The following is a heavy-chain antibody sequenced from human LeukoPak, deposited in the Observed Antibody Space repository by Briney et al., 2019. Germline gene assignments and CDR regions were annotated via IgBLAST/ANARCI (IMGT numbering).Heavy chain of an antibody. CDR1: GYTFTDFTDYY. CDR2: INPNSGGT. J-gene: IGHJ4*02. V-gene: IGHV1-2*02. CDR3: VRVSIGWYFDY. D-gene: IGHD6-19*01. Sequence: ASVKVSCRASGYTFTDFTDYYIHWVRQAPGQGPEWMGWINPNSGGTYYAHKFQGRVTMTRDTSISTVYMDLNRLTSDDAVVYFCVRVSIGWYFDYWGQGTLVSVAS.